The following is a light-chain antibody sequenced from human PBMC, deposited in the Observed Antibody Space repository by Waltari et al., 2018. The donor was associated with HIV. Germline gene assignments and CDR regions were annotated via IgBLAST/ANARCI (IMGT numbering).Light chain of an antibody. Sequence: AIQLTQSPSSLYASVGDRVTITCRTSQGITNAIAWYQQRPEKPPKPLLYEASNLDSGVPSRFSGSGSGTDFTLTISSLQPEDFATYYCQQFQTFPLTFGGGTNIEIK. CDR2: EAS. V-gene: IGKV1-13*02. CDR1: QGITNA. J-gene: IGKJ4*01. CDR3: QQFQTFPLT.